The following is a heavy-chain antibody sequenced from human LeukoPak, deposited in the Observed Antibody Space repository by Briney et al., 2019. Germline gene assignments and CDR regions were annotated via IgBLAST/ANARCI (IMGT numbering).Heavy chain of an antibody. CDR2: INHSGST. Sequence: SETLSLTCAVYGGSFSGYYWSWIRQPPGKGLEWIGEINHSGSTNYNPSLKSRVTISVDTSKNQFSLRLSSVTAADTAVYYCARSRSITIFYESWFDPWGQGTLVTVSS. D-gene: IGHD3-9*01. V-gene: IGHV4-34*01. J-gene: IGHJ5*02. CDR1: GGSFSGYY. CDR3: ARSRSITIFYESWFDP.